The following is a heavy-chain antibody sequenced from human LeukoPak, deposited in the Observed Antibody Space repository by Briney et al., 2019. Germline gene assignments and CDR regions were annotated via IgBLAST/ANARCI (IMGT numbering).Heavy chain of an antibody. Sequence: AASVKVSCKSSGYTFTSYGISGVRQAPGQGLEWMGWISAYNGNTNYAQKLQGRVTMTTDTSTSTAYMELSSLRSDDTAVYYCARYVAVAGTGLVNYYYMDVWGKATTVTVSS. CDR2: ISAYNGNT. CDR1: GYTFTSYG. D-gene: IGHD6-19*01. V-gene: IGHV1-18*01. CDR3: ARYVAVAGTGLVNYYYMDV. J-gene: IGHJ6*03.